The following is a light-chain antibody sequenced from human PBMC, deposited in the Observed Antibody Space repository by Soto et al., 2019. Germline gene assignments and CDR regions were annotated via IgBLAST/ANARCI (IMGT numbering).Light chain of an antibody. CDR2: AAS. J-gene: IGKJ1*01. V-gene: IGKV1-6*01. CDR3: QQSYNVLSWT. CDR1: QAIKND. Sequence: IQMTQSPSTLSASVGNRVTITCRASQAIKNDLAWYQQKPREAPNVLIFAASSLRAGVPSRFSASGSGTDFTLTISSLQPEDFASYYCQQSYNVLSWTFGQGTKVDIK.